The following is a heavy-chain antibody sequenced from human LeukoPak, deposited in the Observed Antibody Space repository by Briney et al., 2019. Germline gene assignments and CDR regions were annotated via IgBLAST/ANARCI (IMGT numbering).Heavy chain of an antibody. CDR1: GGSISSYY. Sequence: PSETLSLTCTVSGGSISSYYWSWIRQPPGKGLEWIGYIYYSGSTNYNPSLKSRVTISVDTSKNRFSLKLSSVTAADTAVYYCARSRYSAYDHFDYWGQGPRSPSPQ. D-gene: IGHD5-12*01. CDR3: ARSRYSAYDHFDY. V-gene: IGHV4-59*08. J-gene: IGHJ4*02. CDR2: IYYSGST.